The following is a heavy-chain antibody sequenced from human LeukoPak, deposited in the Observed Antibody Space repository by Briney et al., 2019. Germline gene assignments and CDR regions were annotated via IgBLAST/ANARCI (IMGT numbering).Heavy chain of an antibody. CDR2: IYYSGGT. D-gene: IGHD3-9*01. CDR1: GDSISSYC. CDR3: ARAPANILTGYYYFDY. J-gene: IGHJ4*02. Sequence: SETLSLTCAVSGDSISSYCWSWIRQPPGKGLEWIGYIYYSGGTHYNPSLKSGVTISVDTSKNQFSLKLSSVTAADTAVYYCARAPANILTGYYYFDYWGQGTLVTVSS. V-gene: IGHV4-59*01.